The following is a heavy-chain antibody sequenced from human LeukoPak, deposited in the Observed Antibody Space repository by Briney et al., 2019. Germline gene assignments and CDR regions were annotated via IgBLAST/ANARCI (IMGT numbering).Heavy chain of an antibody. Sequence: GGSLRLSCAASGFTFSSYRMNWVRQAPGKGLEWVSSISSSSSYIYYADSVKGRFTISRDNAKNSLYLQMNSLRAEDTAVYYCARSIFSSRRGAFDIWGQGTMVTVSS. CDR3: ARSIFSSRRGAFDI. D-gene: IGHD3-9*01. CDR2: ISSSSSYI. V-gene: IGHV3-21*01. J-gene: IGHJ3*02. CDR1: GFTFSSYR.